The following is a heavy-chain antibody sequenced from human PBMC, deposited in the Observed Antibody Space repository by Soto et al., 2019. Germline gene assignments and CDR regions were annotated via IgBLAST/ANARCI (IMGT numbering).Heavy chain of an antibody. V-gene: IGHV4-59*01. CDR3: ARGGSSGWSRWFDP. D-gene: IGHD6-19*01. CDR1: GGSISSYY. J-gene: IGHJ5*02. Sequence: QVQLQESGPGLVKPSETLSLTCTVSGGSISSYYWSWIRQPPGKGLEWIGYIYYSGSTNYNPSLKSRVTLSVDTSKNQFSLKLSSVTAADTAVYYCARGGSSGWSRWFDPWGQGTLVTVSS. CDR2: IYYSGST.